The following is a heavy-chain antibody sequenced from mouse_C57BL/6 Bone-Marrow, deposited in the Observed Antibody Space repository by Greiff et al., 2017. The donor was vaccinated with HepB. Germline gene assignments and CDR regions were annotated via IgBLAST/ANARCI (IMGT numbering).Heavy chain of an antibody. CDR3: ARGSYRGYYAMDY. CDR2: ISNGGGST. CDR1: GFTFRDYY. Sequence: EVKLVESGGGLVQPGGSLKLSCAASGFTFRDYYMYWVRQTPEKRLEWVAYISNGGGSTYYPDTVKGRFTISRDNAKNTLYLQMSRLKSEDTAMYYCARGSYRGYYAMDYWGQGTSVTVSS. V-gene: IGHV5-12*01. J-gene: IGHJ4*01. D-gene: IGHD2-12*01.